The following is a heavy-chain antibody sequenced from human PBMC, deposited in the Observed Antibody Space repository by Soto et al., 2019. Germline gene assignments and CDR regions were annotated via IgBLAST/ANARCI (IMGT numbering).Heavy chain of an antibody. CDR3: ARAYILTLIWFDP. V-gene: IGHV3-48*02. J-gene: IGHJ5*02. Sequence: PGVSQRLSCAASGFTFSSYSMNWVRQAPGKGLEWVSYISSSSSNIYYADSVKGRFTISRDNAKNSLYLQMNSLRDEDTAVYYWARAYILTLIWFDPWGQGNLVTGAS. CDR2: ISSSSSNI. D-gene: IGHD2-2*02. CDR1: GFTFSSYS.